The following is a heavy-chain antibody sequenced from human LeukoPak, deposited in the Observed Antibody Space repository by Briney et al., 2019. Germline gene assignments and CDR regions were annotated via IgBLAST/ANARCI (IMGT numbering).Heavy chain of an antibody. V-gene: IGHV4-31*03. CDR1: GGSISSSSYY. D-gene: IGHD3-22*01. CDR2: IYYSGST. J-gene: IGHJ4*02. CDR3: ARVPGIDDSSGYYRVYFDY. Sequence: KPSETLSLTCTVSGGSISSSSYYWGWIRQPPGKGLEWIGYIYYSGSTYYNPSLKSRVTISVDTSKNQFSLKLSSVTAADTAVYYCARVPGIDDSSGYYRVYFDYWGQGTLVTVSS.